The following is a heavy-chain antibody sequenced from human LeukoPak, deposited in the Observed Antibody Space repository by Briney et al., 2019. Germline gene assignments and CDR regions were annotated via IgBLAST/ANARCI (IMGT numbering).Heavy chain of an antibody. J-gene: IGHJ5*02. CDR1: GGSFSGYY. CDR2: INHSGST. V-gene: IGHV4-34*01. CDR3: ARTYYYGSGSYYP. Sequence: SETLSLTCAVYGGSFSGYYWSWIRQPPGKGLEWIGEINHSGSTNYNPSLKSRVTISVDTSKNQFSLKLSSVTAADTAVYYRARTYYYGSGSYYPWGQGTLVTVSS. D-gene: IGHD3-10*01.